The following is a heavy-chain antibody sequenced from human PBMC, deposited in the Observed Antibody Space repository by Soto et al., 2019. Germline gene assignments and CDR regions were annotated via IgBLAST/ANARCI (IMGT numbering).Heavy chain of an antibody. V-gene: IGHV4-34*01. D-gene: IGHD3-3*01. J-gene: IGHJ4*02. CDR1: GGSFTGYY. Sequence: PSETLSLTCAVYGGSFTGYYWTWIRQPPGKGLEWIGSFYYSESTYYNPSLKSRVIISVDTSKNQFSLKLSSVTAADTAVYYCATITIFGVVPNYFDYWGQGTLVTVSS. CDR2: FYYSEST. CDR3: ATITIFGVVPNYFDY.